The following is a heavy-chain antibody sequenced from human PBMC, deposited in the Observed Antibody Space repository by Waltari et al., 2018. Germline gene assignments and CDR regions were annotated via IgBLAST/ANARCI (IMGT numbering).Heavy chain of an antibody. CDR2: ISSSSSYI. CDR3: ARVASSGLDY. V-gene: IGHV3-21*01. Sequence: EVQLVESGGGLVKPGGSLRLSCAASGFPFSSFSTTWVRQAPGKGLEWVSSISSSSSYIYYADSVKGRFTISRDNAKNSLYLQMNSLRAEDTAVYYCARVASSGLDYWGQGTLVTVSS. CDR1: GFPFSSFS. D-gene: IGHD3-22*01. J-gene: IGHJ4*02.